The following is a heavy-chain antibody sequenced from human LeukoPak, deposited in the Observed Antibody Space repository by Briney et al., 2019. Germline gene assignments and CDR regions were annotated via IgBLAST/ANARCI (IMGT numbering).Heavy chain of an antibody. J-gene: IGHJ4*02. D-gene: IGHD3-10*01. CDR2: ISSSSSYI. V-gene: IGHV3-21*01. Sequence: GGSLRLSCAASGFTLSSSSMNWVRQAPGKGLEWVSSISSSSSYIYYADSLKGRFTISRDNAKNSLYLQMDSLRVEDTAVYYCAKVAKYYYGSETYYFFEHWGQGTPVTASS. CDR3: AKVAKYYYGSETYYFFEH. CDR1: GFTLSSSS.